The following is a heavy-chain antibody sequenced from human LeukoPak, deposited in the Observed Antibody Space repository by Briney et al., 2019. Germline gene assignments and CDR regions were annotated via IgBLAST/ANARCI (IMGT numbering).Heavy chain of an antibody. CDR1: GFTFSSYA. CDR2: ISGSGGCA. V-gene: IGHV3-23*01. D-gene: IGHD1-26*01. Sequence: GGSLRLSCAASGFTFSSYAMSWVRQAPGKGLEWVSAISGSGGCAYYADSVKGRFTISRDNPKNTLYLQMNSLRAEDTAVYYCAKEPYSGSIFDSWGQGTLVTVSS. CDR3: AKEPYSGSIFDS. J-gene: IGHJ4*02.